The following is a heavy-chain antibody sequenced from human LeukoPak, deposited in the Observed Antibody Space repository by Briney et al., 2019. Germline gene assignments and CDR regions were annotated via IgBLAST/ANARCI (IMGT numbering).Heavy chain of an antibody. V-gene: IGHV4-30-2*01. CDR2: IYHSGST. CDR3: ARVLGGVGWGQQLVSRIDY. D-gene: IGHD6-13*01. J-gene: IGHJ4*02. Sequence: SETLSLTCAVSGGSISSGGYSWSWIRQPPGKGLEWIGYIYHSGSTYYNPSLKSRVTISVDRSKNQFSLKLSSVTAADTAVYYCARVLGGVGWGQQLVSRIDYWGQGTLVTVSS. CDR1: GGSISSGGYS.